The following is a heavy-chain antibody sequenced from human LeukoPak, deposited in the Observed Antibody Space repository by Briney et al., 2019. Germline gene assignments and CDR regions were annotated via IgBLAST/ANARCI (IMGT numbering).Heavy chain of an antibody. V-gene: IGHV4-59*08. CDR2: IYYSGST. D-gene: IGHD3-10*01. Sequence: SETLSLTCTVSGGSISSDHWSWIRQPPGKGLEWIGYIYYSGSTNYNPSLKSRVTISVDTSKNQFSLKLSSVTAADTAVYYCARHTLWFGDHGMDVWGQGTAVTVSS. CDR3: ARHTLWFGDHGMDV. J-gene: IGHJ6*02. CDR1: GGSISSDH.